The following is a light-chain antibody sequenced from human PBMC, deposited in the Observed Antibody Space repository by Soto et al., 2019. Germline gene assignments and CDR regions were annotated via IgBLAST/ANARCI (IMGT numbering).Light chain of an antibody. J-gene: IGKJ1*01. CDR3: QHWTDYSWT. Sequence: PMTQSPPTLPASVGDRVTTTCRASQSLPMWLAWYQQKPGKAPNLLIYKTSSLESGVPSRFSGSGSGTEFTLTISSLQPDDFATYYCQHWTDYSWTFGQGTKVEVK. V-gene: IGKV1-5*03. CDR1: QSLPMW. CDR2: KTS.